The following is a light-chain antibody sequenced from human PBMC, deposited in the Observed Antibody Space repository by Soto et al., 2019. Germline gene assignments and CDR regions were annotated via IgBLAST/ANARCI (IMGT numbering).Light chain of an antibody. CDR3: QQYNSYPLT. J-gene: IGKJ4*01. V-gene: IGKV1-5*03. CDR2: KAS. CDR1: QSISSW. Sequence: DIQMTQSPSTLSASVGDRVIITYRASQSISSWLAWYQQKAGKAPKLLIYKASSLDSGVPSRFSGSGSGTEFTLTISSLQPDDFATYYCQQYNSYPLTFGGGTKVEIK.